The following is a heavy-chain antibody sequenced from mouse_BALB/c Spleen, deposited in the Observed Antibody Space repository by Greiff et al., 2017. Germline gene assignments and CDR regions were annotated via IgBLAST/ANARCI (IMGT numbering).Heavy chain of an antibody. CDR1: GFTFTSFG. D-gene: IGHD2-4*01. CDR3: ASYDYDDEFAY. CDR2: ISSGSSTI. Sequence: EVQVVESGGGLVQPGGSRKLSCAASGFTFTSFGMHWVRQAPEKGLEWVVYISSGSSTIYYADTVKGRFTITRDNPKNTLFLQMTSLRSEDAAMYYCASYDYDDEFAYWGQGTLVTVSA. J-gene: IGHJ3*01. V-gene: IGHV5-17*02.